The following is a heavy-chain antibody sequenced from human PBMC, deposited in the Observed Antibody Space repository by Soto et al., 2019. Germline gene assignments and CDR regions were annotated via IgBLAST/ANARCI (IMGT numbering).Heavy chain of an antibody. Sequence: PSETLSLTCTVSGGSISSSSYYWGWIRQPPGKGLEWIGSIYYSGSTYYNPSLMSRVTISVDTSKNQFSLKLSSVTAADTAVYYCARHRYDFWSGYPYWGQGTLVTVSS. J-gene: IGHJ4*02. D-gene: IGHD3-3*01. CDR3: ARHRYDFWSGYPY. CDR1: GGSISSSSYY. CDR2: IYYSGST. V-gene: IGHV4-39*01.